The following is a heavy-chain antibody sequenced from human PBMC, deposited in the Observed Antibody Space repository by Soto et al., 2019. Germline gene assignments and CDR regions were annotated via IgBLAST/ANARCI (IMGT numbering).Heavy chain of an antibody. J-gene: IGHJ6*02. D-gene: IGHD3-22*01. CDR1: GYTFTSYG. CDR2: ISAYNGNT. Sequence: ASVKLSCKASGYTFTSYGISWVRQAPGQGLEWMGWISAYNGNTNYAQKLQGRVTMTTDTSTSTAYMELRSLRSDDTAVYYCAIERLAEYYYYVMGFCGQGSTVIVSS. CDR3: AIERLAEYYYYVMGF. V-gene: IGHV1-18*01.